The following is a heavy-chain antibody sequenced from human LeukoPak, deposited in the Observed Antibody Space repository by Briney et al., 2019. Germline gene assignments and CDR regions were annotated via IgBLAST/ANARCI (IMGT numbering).Heavy chain of an antibody. CDR3: AKSATVSYYYYMDV. V-gene: IGHV3-9*01. CDR1: ISTFDEYA. J-gene: IGHJ6*03. Sequence: GGSLRLSCAPSISTFDEYAMHWGRQAPEEGREWVLGISWNSGSIGYADSVKGRFTISRDNAKNSLYLQMNSLRAEDTALYYCAKSATVSYYYYMDVWGKGTTVTVSS. CDR2: ISWNSGSI.